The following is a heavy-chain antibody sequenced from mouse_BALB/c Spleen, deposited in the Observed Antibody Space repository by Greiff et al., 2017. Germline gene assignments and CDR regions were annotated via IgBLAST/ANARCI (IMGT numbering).Heavy chain of an antibody. D-gene: IGHD1-1*01. J-gene: IGHJ4*01. CDR1: GFTFSDYY. CDR2: ISDGGSYT. Sequence: EVQVVESGGGLVKPGGSLKLSCAASGFTFSDYYMYWVRQTPEKRLEWVATISDGGSYTYYPDSVKGRFTISRDNAKNNLYLQMSSLKSEDTAMYYCARGGTTVVDAMDYWGQGTSVTVSS. CDR3: ARGGTTVVDAMDY. V-gene: IGHV5-4*02.